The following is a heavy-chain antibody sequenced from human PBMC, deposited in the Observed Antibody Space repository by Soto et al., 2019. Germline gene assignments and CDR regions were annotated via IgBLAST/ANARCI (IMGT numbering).Heavy chain of an antibody. D-gene: IGHD7-27*01. CDR1: GYTFTSYG. Sequence: ASVKVSCKASGYTFTSYGISWVRQAPGQGLEWMGWISAYNGNTNYAQKLQGRVTMTTDTSTSTAYMELRSLRSDDTAVYYCARRYRSDWLTGDGDYYYYYMDVWGKGTTVTVSS. CDR3: ARRYRSDWLTGDGDYYYYYMDV. J-gene: IGHJ6*03. V-gene: IGHV1-18*01. CDR2: ISAYNGNT.